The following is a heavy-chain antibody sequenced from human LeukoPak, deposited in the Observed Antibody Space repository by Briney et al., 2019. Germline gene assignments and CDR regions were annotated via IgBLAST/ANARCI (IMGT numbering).Heavy chain of an antibody. CDR3: VRGTRLADR. CDR2: IKHEGSDT. J-gene: IGHJ5*02. Sequence: GGSLRLSCGASVFTLTNCWMRWVRQAPGKGVEGVADIKHEGSDTVYGDCVRGRLNISRDNAKNSLYLQMDSLRVEDTAVYYCVRGTRLADRWGQGTLATVSS. D-gene: IGHD1-7*01. CDR1: VFTLTNCW. V-gene: IGHV3-7*01.